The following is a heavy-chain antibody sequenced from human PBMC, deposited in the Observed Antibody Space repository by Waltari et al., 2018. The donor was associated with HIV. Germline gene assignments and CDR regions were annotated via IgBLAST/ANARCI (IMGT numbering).Heavy chain of an antibody. V-gene: IGHV3-15*02. Sequence: EVQLVESGGTLVRTGGSLRLSCAASGLNFNAAWMSWVRQAPGKGLEWIGRIKSKTDGEATDYLPPVKDRFIISRNDSEAMVYLQMTGLKADDTGVYYCAEYKSGRRVFDSWGQGTQVSVSS. CDR3: AEYKSGRRVFDS. D-gene: IGHD3-3*01. CDR1: GLNFNAAW. J-gene: IGHJ4*02. CDR2: IKSKTDGEAT.